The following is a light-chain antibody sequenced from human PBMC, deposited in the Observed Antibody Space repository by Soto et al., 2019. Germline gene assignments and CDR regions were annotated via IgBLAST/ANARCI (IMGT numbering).Light chain of an antibody. CDR3: TSPTPGSLYV. J-gene: IGLJ1*01. CDR2: EVS. CDR1: SSDVGGYNS. V-gene: IGLV2-8*01. Sequence: QSALTQPPSASGSPGQSVTISCTGTSSDVGGYNSVSWYQQHPGKAPKLMIYEVSKRPSGVPDRFSGSKSGNTASLTVTGLQAEDEADYSCTSPTPGSLYVFGTGAKLTVL.